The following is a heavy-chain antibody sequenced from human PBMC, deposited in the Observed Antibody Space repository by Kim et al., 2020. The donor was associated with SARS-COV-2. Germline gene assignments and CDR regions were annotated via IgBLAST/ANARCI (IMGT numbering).Heavy chain of an antibody. CDR3: AKGAYDYIWGSYRYTEHFDY. V-gene: IGHV3-33*06. CDR2: IWYDGSNK. D-gene: IGHD3-16*02. J-gene: IGHJ4*02. CDR1: GFTFSSYG. Sequence: GGSLRLSCAASGFTFSSYGMHWVRQAPGKGLEWVAVIWYDGSNKYYADSVKDRFTISRDNSKNTLYLQMNSLRAEDTAVYYCAKGAYDYIWGSYRYTEHFDYWGRGTLVTVSS.